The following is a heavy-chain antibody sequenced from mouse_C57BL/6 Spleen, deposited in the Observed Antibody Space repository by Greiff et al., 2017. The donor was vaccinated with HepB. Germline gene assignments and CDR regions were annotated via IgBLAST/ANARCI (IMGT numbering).Heavy chain of an antibody. J-gene: IGHJ1*03. CDR3: TTDGYGRSYGYFDV. D-gene: IGHD1-1*01. Sequence: EVQLQQSGAELVRPGASVKLSCTASGFNIKDYYMHWVKQRPEQGLEWIGRIDPEDGDTEYAPKFQGKATMTADTSSNPAYLQLSSLTSEDTAVYYCTTDGYGRSYGYFDVWGTGTTVTVSS. V-gene: IGHV14-1*01. CDR1: GFNIKDYY. CDR2: IDPEDGDT.